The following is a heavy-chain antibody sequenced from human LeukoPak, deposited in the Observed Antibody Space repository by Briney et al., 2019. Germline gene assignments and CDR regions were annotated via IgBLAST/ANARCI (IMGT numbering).Heavy chain of an antibody. V-gene: IGHV3-33*01. Sequence: GGSLRLSCAASGFTFSSYGMHWVRQAPGKGLEWVAVIWYDGSNKYYADSVKGRFTISRDNSKNTLYLQMNSLRAEDTAVYYCARVVVVTPTTVGHYYYGMDVWGQGTTVTVSS. CDR3: ARVVVVTPTTVGHYYYGMDV. CDR1: GFTFSSYG. J-gene: IGHJ6*02. D-gene: IGHD2-21*02. CDR2: IWYDGSNK.